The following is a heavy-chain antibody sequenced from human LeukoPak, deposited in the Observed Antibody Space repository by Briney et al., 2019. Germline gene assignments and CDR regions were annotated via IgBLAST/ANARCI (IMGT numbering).Heavy chain of an antibody. V-gene: IGHV3-74*01. CDR1: GFTFSSYW. J-gene: IGHJ4*02. CDR2: IASDGSST. Sequence: GGSLRLSCAASGFTFSSYWMNWVRQAPGKGLAWVSRIASDGSSTTYADSVKGRFSISRDNAKNTLYLQMNSLRVEDTAVYYCARGRPHGNDYWGQGTLVTVSS. CDR3: ARGRPHGNDY. D-gene: IGHD4-23*01.